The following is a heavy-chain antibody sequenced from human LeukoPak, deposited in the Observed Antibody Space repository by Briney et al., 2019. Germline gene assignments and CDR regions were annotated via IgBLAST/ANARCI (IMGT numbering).Heavy chain of an antibody. CDR3: ARCSGSYFSLARYFDY. Sequence: GGSLRLSCAASGFTFDDYAMHWVRQAPGKGLEWVSGISWNSGSIGYADSVKGRFTISRDNAKNSLYLQMNSLRAEDTAVYYCARCSGSYFSLARYFDYWGQGTLVTVSS. V-gene: IGHV3-9*01. J-gene: IGHJ4*02. D-gene: IGHD1-26*01. CDR2: ISWNSGSI. CDR1: GFTFDDYA.